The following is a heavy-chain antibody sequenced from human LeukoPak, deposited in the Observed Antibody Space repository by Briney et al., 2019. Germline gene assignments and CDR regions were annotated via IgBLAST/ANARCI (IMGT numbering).Heavy chain of an antibody. J-gene: IGHJ4*02. CDR3: AREYVLRFLEWQLTLESHYFDY. CDR2: IKQDGSEK. D-gene: IGHD3-3*01. Sequence: GGSLRLSCAASGFTFSSYWMSWVRQAPGKWLEWVANIKQDGSEKYYVDSVKGRFTISRDNAKNSLYLQMNSLRAEDTAVYYCAREYVLRFLEWQLTLESHYFDYWGQGTLVTVSS. V-gene: IGHV3-7*01. CDR1: GFTFSSYW.